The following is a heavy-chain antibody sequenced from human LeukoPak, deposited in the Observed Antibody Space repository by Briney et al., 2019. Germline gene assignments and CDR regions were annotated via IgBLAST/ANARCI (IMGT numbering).Heavy chain of an antibody. D-gene: IGHD3-10*01. Sequence: PGGSLRLSCAASGFTVSSNYMSWVRQAPGKGLEWVSVIYSGGSTYYADSVKGRFTISRDNSKNTLYLQMNSLRAEGTAVYYCARASLLWFGELLWGQGTLVTVSS. CDR1: GFTVSSNY. CDR2: IYSGGST. V-gene: IGHV3-53*01. J-gene: IGHJ4*02. CDR3: ARASLLWFGELL.